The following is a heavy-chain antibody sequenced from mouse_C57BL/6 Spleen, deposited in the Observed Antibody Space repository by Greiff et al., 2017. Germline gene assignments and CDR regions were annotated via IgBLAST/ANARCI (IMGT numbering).Heavy chain of an antibody. CDR2: ISSGSSTI. Sequence: EVQVVESGGGLVKPGGSLKLSCAASGFTFSDYGMHWVRQAPEKGLEWVAYISSGSSTIYYADTVKGRFTISRDNDKNTLFLQMTSLRSEDTAMYYCARDTLVARYFDYWGQGTTLTVSS. V-gene: IGHV5-17*01. CDR1: GFTFSDYG. D-gene: IGHD1-1*01. J-gene: IGHJ2*01. CDR3: ARDTLVARYFDY.